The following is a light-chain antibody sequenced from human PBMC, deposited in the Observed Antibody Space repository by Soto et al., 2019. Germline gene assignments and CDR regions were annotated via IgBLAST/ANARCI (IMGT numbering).Light chain of an antibody. Sequence: QSALTQPASVSGSPGQSITISCTGTTSDIGGYNYVSWYQQYPGKAPKLIIYEVRNRPSGVSNHFSASKSGNTASLTISGLQAEDEAVYYCYSYTGSATVIFGGGTKLTVL. CDR2: EVR. J-gene: IGLJ2*01. CDR3: YSYTGSATVI. CDR1: TSDIGGYNY. V-gene: IGLV2-14*01.